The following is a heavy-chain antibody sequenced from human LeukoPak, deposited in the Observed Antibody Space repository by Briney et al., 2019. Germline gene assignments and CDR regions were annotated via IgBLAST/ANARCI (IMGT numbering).Heavy chain of an antibody. V-gene: IGHV4-38-2*02. Sequence: SETLSLTCTVSGYSISSGDYWGWIRQPPGKGLEWIGSIYHSANTYYNPSLKSRVTISVDTSKNQFSLRLSSVTAADTAVYYCAGRSQLEYSSSSLYYYYYYMDVWGKGTTVTVSS. CDR1: GYSISSGDY. D-gene: IGHD6-6*01. J-gene: IGHJ6*03. CDR3: AGRSQLEYSSSSLYYYYYYMDV. CDR2: IYHSANT.